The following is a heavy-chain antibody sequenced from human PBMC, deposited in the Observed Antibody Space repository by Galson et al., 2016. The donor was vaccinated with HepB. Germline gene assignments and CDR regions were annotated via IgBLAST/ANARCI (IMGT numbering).Heavy chain of an antibody. J-gene: IGHJ4*02. CDR1: GGTFSSNA. Sequence: SVKVSCKASGGTFSSNAISWVRQAPGQGLEWMGGIIPVFGTPNYAQKFQGRVTITADESTSTAYMELRSLRSEDTAVYYCARPAKDIVAAGTIGFDYWGQGTLVTVSS. CDR3: ARPAKDIVAAGTIGFDY. CDR2: IIPVFGTP. V-gene: IGHV1-69*13. D-gene: IGHD6-13*01.